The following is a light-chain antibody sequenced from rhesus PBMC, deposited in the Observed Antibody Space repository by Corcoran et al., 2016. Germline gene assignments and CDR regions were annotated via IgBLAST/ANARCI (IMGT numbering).Light chain of an antibody. CDR2: RAS. CDR1: ENLYNF. V-gene: IGKV1-74*01. Sequence: DIQMTQSPSSLSASVGDRVTITCRANENLYNFLNWYQQKPGKAPKLLVTRASNLQSGVPSRFSGSGAGTDYTFTISSLQSVDVSTYFCQRNHGSPLTFDGGTKVEI. CDR3: QRNHGSPLT. J-gene: IGKJ4*01.